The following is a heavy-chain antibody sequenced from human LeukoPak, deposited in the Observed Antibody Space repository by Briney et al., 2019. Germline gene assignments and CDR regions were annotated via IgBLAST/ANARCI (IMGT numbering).Heavy chain of an antibody. Sequence: SVKVSCKASGGTFSSYAISWVRQAPGQGLEWMGRIIPILGIANYAQKLQGRVTITADKSTSTAYMELSSLRSEDTAVYYCARDPHYDSSEHDAFDIWGQGTMVTVSS. V-gene: IGHV1-69*04. D-gene: IGHD3-22*01. J-gene: IGHJ3*02. CDR1: GGTFSSYA. CDR3: ARDPHYDSSEHDAFDI. CDR2: IIPILGIA.